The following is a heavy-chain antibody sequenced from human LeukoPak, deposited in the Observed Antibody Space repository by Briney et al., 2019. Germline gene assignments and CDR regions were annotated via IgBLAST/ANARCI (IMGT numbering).Heavy chain of an antibody. V-gene: IGHV4-59*01. Sequence: PSETLSLTCTVSGGSISSYYWSWIRQPPGKGLEWIGYIYYSGSTNYNPSLKSRVTISVDTSKNQFSLKLSSVTAADTAVYYCARDRAYYYDSSGYYRWYFDLWGRGTLVTVSS. D-gene: IGHD3-22*01. CDR2: IYYSGST. CDR1: GGSISSYY. J-gene: IGHJ2*01. CDR3: ARDRAYYYDSSGYYRWYFDL.